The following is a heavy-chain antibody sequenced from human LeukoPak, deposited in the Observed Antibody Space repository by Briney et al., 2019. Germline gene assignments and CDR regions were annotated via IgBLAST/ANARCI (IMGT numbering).Heavy chain of an antibody. CDR1: GFTFSSYA. CDR3: AKGRRMPNWFDP. CDR2: ISGSGGST. Sequence: GGPLRLSCAASGFTFSSYAMSWVRQAPGKGLEWVSAISGSGGSTYYTDSVKGRFTISRDNSKNTLYLQMNSLRAEDTAVYYCAKGRRMPNWFDPWGQGTLVTVSS. V-gene: IGHV3-23*01. J-gene: IGHJ5*02. D-gene: IGHD1-14*01.